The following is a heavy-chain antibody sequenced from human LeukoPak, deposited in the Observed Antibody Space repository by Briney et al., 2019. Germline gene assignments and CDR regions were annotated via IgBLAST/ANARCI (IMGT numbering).Heavy chain of an antibody. Sequence: GASVKVSCKASGYTLTSYDTNWVRQATGQGLEWMGRINTNSGNTDYAQKFQGRVTMTRNTSISTVYMELSSLKSEDTAVYYCARGLLQFWNGYTADVFDIWGQGTMVTVSS. CDR2: INTNSGNT. V-gene: IGHV1-8*01. CDR1: GYTLTSYD. J-gene: IGHJ3*02. D-gene: IGHD3-3*01. CDR3: ARGLLQFWNGYTADVFDI.